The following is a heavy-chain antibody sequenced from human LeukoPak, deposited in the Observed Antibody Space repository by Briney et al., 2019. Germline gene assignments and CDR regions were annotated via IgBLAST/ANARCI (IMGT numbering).Heavy chain of an antibody. V-gene: IGHV3-23*01. Sequence: PGGSLRLSCAASGFTFSSYAMSWVRQAPGKGLEWVSAISGSGGSTYYADSVKGRFTISRDNAKNSLYLQMNSLRAEDTAVYYCARDLEYSTYALFDYWGQGTLVTVSS. CDR3: ARDLEYSTYALFDY. J-gene: IGHJ4*02. D-gene: IGHD6-6*01. CDR1: GFTFSSYA. CDR2: ISGSGGST.